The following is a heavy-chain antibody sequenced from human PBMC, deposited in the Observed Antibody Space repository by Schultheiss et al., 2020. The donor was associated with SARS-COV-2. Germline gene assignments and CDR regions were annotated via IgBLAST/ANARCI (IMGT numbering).Heavy chain of an antibody. CDR3: ARAGYNYMDV. D-gene: IGHD2-2*02. CDR1: GDSVSSNSGA. V-gene: IGHV6-1*01. CDR2: TYYRSKWYN. Sequence: SQTLSLTCAISGDSVSSNSGAWNWIRQSPSRGLEWLGRTYYRSKWYNDYAESVKSRITINPDTFKNQFSLHLDSVTPEDTAVYYCARAGYNYMDVWGKGTTVTVSS. J-gene: IGHJ6*03.